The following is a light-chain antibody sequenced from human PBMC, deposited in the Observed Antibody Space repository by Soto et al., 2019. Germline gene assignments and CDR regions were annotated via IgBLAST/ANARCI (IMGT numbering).Light chain of an antibody. CDR1: SSNVGNNY. V-gene: IGLV1-51*01. Sequence: QSVLTQPPSVSAAPGQKVTISCSGSSSNVGNNYVSWYRQLPGTAPKLLIYENNKRPSGIPDRFSGSKSGTSATLGITGLQTGDEADYYCAARDNSLSVVVFGGGTKLTVL. CDR3: AARDNSLSVVV. CDR2: ENN. J-gene: IGLJ2*01.